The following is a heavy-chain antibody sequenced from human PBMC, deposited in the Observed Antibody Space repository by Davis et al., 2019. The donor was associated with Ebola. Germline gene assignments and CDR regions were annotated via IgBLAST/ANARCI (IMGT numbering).Heavy chain of an antibody. J-gene: IGHJ6*02. V-gene: IGHV3-48*01. CDR3: AKDGGLTGTPIYYYYGMDV. CDR1: GFTFSSYS. Sequence: PGGSLRLSCAASGFTFSSYSMNWVRQAPGKGLEWVSYISSSSSTIYYADSVKGRFTISRDNAKNSLYLQMNSLRAEDTAVYYCAKDGGLTGTPIYYYYGMDVWGQGTTVTVSS. D-gene: IGHD1-20*01. CDR2: ISSSSSTI.